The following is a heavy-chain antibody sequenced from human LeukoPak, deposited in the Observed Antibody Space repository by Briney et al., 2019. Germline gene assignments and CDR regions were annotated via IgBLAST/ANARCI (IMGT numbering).Heavy chain of an antibody. CDR3: ARKGPYDSSGYYSGYYYYYMDV. CDR1: GGSFSGYY. Sequence: SETLSLTCAVYGGSFSGYYWSWIRQPPGKGLEWIGEINHSGSTNYNPSLKSRVTISVDTSKTQFSLKLSPVTAADTAVYYCARKGPYDSSGYYSGYYYYYMDVWGKGTTVTISS. J-gene: IGHJ6*03. CDR2: INHSGST. V-gene: IGHV4-34*01. D-gene: IGHD3-22*01.